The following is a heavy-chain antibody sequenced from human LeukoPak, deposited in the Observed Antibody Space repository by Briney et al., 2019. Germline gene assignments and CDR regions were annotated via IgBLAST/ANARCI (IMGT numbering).Heavy chain of an antibody. J-gene: IGHJ5*02. Sequence: GGSLRLSCAASGFTFSSYSMNWVRQAPGKGLEWVSSISSSSSYIYYADSVKGRFTISRDNAKNTLYLQMSSLRAEDTALYYCAKDKQFDYGSGSYTFDPWGQGTLVTVSS. CDR3: AKDKQFDYGSGSYTFDP. CDR1: GFTFSSYS. V-gene: IGHV3-21*04. CDR2: ISSSSSYI. D-gene: IGHD3-10*01.